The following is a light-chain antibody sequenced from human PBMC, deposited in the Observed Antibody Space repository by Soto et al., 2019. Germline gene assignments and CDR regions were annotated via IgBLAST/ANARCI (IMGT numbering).Light chain of an antibody. CDR3: QQYNNWPGT. J-gene: IGKJ1*01. CDR1: QSLNRD. Sequence: IVMTQSPATLSMSPGERATLSCRASQSLNRDLAWYQQKPGQSPRLLIFGASIRATGIPARFSGSGSGTEFTLTIGSLQSEDCALYCCQQYNNWPGTFGQGTKVDIK. CDR2: GAS. V-gene: IGKV3-15*01.